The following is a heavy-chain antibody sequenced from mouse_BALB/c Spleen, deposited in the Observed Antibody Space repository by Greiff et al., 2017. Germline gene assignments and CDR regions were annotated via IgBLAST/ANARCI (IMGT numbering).Heavy chain of an antibody. CDR3: ARKREGSDYYAMDY. J-gene: IGHJ4*01. V-gene: IGHV2-2*02. CDR1: GFSLTSYG. Sequence: VKLMESGPGLVQPSQSLSITCTVSGFSLTSYGVHWVRQSPGKGLEWLGVIWSGGSTDYNAAFISRLSISKDNSKSQVFFKMNSLQANDTAIYYCARKREGSDYYAMDYWGQGTSVTVSS. CDR2: IWSGGST.